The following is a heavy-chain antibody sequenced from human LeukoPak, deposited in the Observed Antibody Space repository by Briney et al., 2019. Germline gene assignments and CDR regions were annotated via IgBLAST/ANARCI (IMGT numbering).Heavy chain of an antibody. V-gene: IGHV1-8*01. CDR1: GYTFTSYD. J-gene: IGHJ6*02. CDR2: MNPNSGNT. D-gene: IGHD3-10*01. Sequence: ASVKVSCKASGYTFTSYDINWVRQATGQGLEWMGWMNPNSGNTGYAQKFQGRVTMTRNTSISTAYMELSSLRSEDTAVYYCARGPRFEEFDYYYGMDVWGQGTTVTVSS. CDR3: ARGPRFEEFDYYYGMDV.